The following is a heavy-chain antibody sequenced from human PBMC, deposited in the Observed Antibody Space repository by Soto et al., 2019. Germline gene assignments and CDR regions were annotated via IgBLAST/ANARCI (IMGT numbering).Heavy chain of an antibody. D-gene: IGHD6-25*01. CDR2: INPTGGST. CDR1: GYTFINYY. CDR3: ARDLAAGDY. Sequence: QVQLVQSGAEVKKPGASVNISCKASGYTFINYYIHWVRQAPGQGLEWMAIINPTGGSTNYAQRFQGRVTLTMDTSTTPVYMELSSLRFEDTAVYYCARDLAAGDYWGQGTLVTVSS. J-gene: IGHJ4*02. V-gene: IGHV1-46*01.